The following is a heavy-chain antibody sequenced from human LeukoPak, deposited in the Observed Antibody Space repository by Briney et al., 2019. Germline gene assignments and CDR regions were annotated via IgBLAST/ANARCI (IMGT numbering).Heavy chain of an antibody. V-gene: IGHV1-8*03. Sequence: GASVKVSCKASGYTFTSYGISWVRQATGQGLEWMGWMNPNSGNTGYAQKFQGRVTITRNTSISTAYMELSSLRSEDTAVYYCARWGNGYCSSTSCPFHYYYYMDVWGKGTTVTVSS. CDR3: ARWGNGYCSSTSCPFHYYYYMDV. CDR2: MNPNSGNT. CDR1: GYTFTSYG. J-gene: IGHJ6*03. D-gene: IGHD2-2*03.